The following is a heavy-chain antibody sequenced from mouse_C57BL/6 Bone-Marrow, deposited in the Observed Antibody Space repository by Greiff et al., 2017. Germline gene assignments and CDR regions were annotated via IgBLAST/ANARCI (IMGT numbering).Heavy chain of an antibody. J-gene: IGHJ4*01. CDR2: INSDGGST. CDR1: EYEFPSYD. V-gene: IGHV5-2*01. CDR3: ARPPSYYAMDY. Sequence: EVKLVESGGGLVQPGESLKLSCESSEYEFPSYDMSWVRQTPEKRLELVAAINSDGGSTYYPDTMKSRFTISRDNPKKTLYMQMSSLRSEYTALYYCARPPSYYAMDYWGQGTSVTVSS. D-gene: IGHD6-1*01.